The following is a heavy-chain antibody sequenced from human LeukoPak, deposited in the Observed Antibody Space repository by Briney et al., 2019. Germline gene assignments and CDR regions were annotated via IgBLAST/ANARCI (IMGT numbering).Heavy chain of an antibody. Sequence: ASVKVSCKASGYTFTGYYMHWVRQAPGQGLEWMGSINPNSGGTNYAQKFQGRVTMTRDTSISTAYMELSRLRSEDTAVYYCAREAGTTSYTYYYMDVWGKGTTVTVSS. V-gene: IGHV1-2*02. CDR2: INPNSGGT. J-gene: IGHJ6*03. D-gene: IGHD1-1*01. CDR1: GYTFTGYY. CDR3: AREAGTTSYTYYYMDV.